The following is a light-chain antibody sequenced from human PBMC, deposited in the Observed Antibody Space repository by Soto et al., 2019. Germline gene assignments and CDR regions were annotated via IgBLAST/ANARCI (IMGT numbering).Light chain of an antibody. CDR1: SSDVGGYNC. V-gene: IGLV2-8*01. CDR3: SSCGDNNIYV. Sequence: QSALTQPPSASGSPGQSVTISCTGTSSDVGGYNCVSWYQQHPGKVPKLMISEANKRPSGVPDRFSGSKSGNTASLTVSGLQAEDEADYYCSSCGDNNIYVFGTGTKVTVL. CDR2: EAN. J-gene: IGLJ1*01.